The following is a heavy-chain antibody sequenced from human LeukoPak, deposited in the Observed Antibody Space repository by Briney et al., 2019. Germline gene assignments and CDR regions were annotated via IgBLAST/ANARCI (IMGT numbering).Heavy chain of an antibody. CDR2: IYYSGST. D-gene: IGHD3-16*01. Sequence: SETLSLTCTVSGGSISSSSYYWGWIRQPPGKGLEWIGSIYYSGSTYYNPSLKSRVTISVDTSKNQFSLKLSSVTAADTAVYYCARGWGLAMYYFDYWGQGTLVTVSS. J-gene: IGHJ4*02. CDR1: GGSISSSSYY. V-gene: IGHV4-39*07. CDR3: ARGWGLAMYYFDY.